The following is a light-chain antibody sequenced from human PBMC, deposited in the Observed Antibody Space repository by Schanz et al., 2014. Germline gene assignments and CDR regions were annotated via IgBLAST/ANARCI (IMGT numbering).Light chain of an antibody. CDR3: QQYNNWPLT. CDR1: QSVSTS. J-gene: IGKJ4*01. CDR2: GAS. Sequence: EIVMMQSPATLSVSPGERVTLSCRASQSVSTSLAWYQQKPGQAPRLLIYGASTRATGIPARFSGSGSGTEFTLTINRLEAEDFAVYYCQQYNNWPLTFGGGTKVEIK. V-gene: IGKV3-15*01.